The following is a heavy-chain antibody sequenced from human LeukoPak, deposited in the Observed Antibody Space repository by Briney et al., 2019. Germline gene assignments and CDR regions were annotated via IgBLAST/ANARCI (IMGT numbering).Heavy chain of an antibody. CDR1: GGAFSSYA. CDR2: IIPIFGTA. D-gene: IGHD3-10*01. Sequence: SVKVSCKASGGAFSSYAISWVRQAPGQGLEWMGGIIPIFGTANYAQKFQGRVTITTDESTSTAYMELSSLRSEDTAVYYCARRASSGSHGYYYYYYMDVWGKGTTVTVSS. CDR3: ARRASSGSHGYYYYYYMDV. J-gene: IGHJ6*03. V-gene: IGHV1-69*05.